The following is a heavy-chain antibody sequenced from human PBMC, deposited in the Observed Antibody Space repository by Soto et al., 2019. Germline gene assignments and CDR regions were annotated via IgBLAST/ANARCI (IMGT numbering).Heavy chain of an antibody. V-gene: IGHV3-13*01. J-gene: IGHJ6*02. Sequence: EVQLVESGGGLVQPGGSLRLSCAASGFTFSSYDMHWVRQATGKGLEWVSAIGTAGDTYYPGSVKGRFTISRENAKNSLYLQMNSLRAEDTAVYYCARASNGPFGELLWYYYGMDVWGQGTTVTVSS. CDR2: IGTAGDT. CDR1: GFTFSSYD. D-gene: IGHD3-10*01. CDR3: ARASNGPFGELLWYYYGMDV.